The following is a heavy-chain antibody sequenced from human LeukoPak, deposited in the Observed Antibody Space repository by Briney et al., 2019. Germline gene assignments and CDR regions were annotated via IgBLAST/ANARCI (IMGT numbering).Heavy chain of an antibody. J-gene: IGHJ6*03. CDR2: IYYSGST. Sequence: RASETLSLTCTVSGGSISSYYWSWIRQPPGKGLEWIGYIYYSGSTNYNPSLKSRVTISVDTSKNQFSLKLTSATAADTAVYYCARTTEGGYTYGYFYYYYMDVWGKGTTVTISS. D-gene: IGHD5-18*01. CDR3: ARTTEGGYTYGYFYYYYMDV. V-gene: IGHV4-59*01. CDR1: GGSISSYY.